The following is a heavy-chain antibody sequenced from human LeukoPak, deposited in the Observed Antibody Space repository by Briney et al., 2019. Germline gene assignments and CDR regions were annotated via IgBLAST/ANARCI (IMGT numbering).Heavy chain of an antibody. V-gene: IGHV3-9*01. CDR2: GSWNSGSI. Sequence: GRSLRLSCAASGFTFDDYAMYWVRQAPAKGLGWVSGGSWNSGSIGYAASVKSRLNISRDNAQNSLYLQMNSLRAEDTALYYCAKEVIARGFDYWGQGTLGTVSA. J-gene: IGHJ4*02. CDR1: GFTFDDYA. CDR3: AKEVIARGFDY. D-gene: IGHD2-21*01.